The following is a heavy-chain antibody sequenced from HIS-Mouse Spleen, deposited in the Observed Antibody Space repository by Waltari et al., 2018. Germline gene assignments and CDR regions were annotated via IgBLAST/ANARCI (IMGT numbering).Heavy chain of an antibody. CDR2: IYYSGGT. Sequence: QLQLQESGPGLVKPSETLSLTCTVSGGSISSSSYYWGWIRQPPGKGLEWIGSIYYSGGTYYKQSLKIRVTISVDTSKNQFSLKLSSVTAADTPVYYCAREIPYSSSWYDWYFDLWGRGTLVTVSS. D-gene: IGHD6-13*01. CDR1: GGSISSSSYY. J-gene: IGHJ2*01. CDR3: AREIPYSSSWYDWYFDL. V-gene: IGHV4-39*07.